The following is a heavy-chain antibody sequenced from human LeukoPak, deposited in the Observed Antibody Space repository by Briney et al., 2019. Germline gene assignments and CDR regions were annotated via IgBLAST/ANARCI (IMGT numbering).Heavy chain of an antibody. Sequence: PGGSLRLSCAASGFTFSSYAMSWVRQAPGKGLEWVSAISGSGGSTYYADSVEGRFTISRDNPKNTLFLQMNSLRAEDTAVYYCARVESSSSRDDYWGQGTLVTVSS. D-gene: IGHD6-13*01. V-gene: IGHV3-23*01. CDR3: ARVESSSSRDDY. J-gene: IGHJ4*02. CDR2: ISGSGGST. CDR1: GFTFSSYA.